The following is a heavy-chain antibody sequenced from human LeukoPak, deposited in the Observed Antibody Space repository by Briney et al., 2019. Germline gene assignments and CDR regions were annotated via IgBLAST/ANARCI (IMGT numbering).Heavy chain of an antibody. Sequence: GGSLRLSCAAPGFILSDYWMSSLRQAPGKGLEWVANKKQDGSENTYVDSVRGRFPISSDNPKNSVSLQMNSLRAEDTAVYYSARGGDTSGSSDWGQGALGTVSS. V-gene: IGHV3-7*04. CDR3: ARGGDTSGSSD. CDR1: GFILSDYW. CDR2: KKQDGSEN. J-gene: IGHJ4*02. D-gene: IGHD3-22*01.